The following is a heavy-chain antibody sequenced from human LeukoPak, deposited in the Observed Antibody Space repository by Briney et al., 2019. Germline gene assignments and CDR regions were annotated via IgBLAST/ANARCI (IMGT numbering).Heavy chain of an antibody. V-gene: IGHV3-7*01. J-gene: IGHJ6*03. CDR3: ATDRNYYGSGSPYYMDV. CDR1: GFTFSYYW. D-gene: IGHD3-10*01. CDR2: IKQDGSET. Sequence: GGSLRLSCAASGFTFSYYWMNWVRQAPGKGLEWVASIKQDGSETHYVDSVRGRFTISSDNSKNTLYLQMNSLRAEDTAVYYCATDRNYYGSGSPYYMDVWGKGTTVTISS.